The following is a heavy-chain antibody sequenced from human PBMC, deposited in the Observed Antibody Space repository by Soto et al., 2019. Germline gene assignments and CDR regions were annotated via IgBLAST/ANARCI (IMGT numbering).Heavy chain of an antibody. CDR2: IRGSAGNA. D-gene: IGHD3-10*01. V-gene: IGHV3-23*01. J-gene: IGHJ5*02. CDR3: AKHLWFGESVFDP. Sequence: EVQLLESGGGLVQPGGSLRLSCAGTGFTFSSYGMSWVRRAPGKGLEWVSTIRGSAGNANYADSVKGRFTISRDDSTNTVHLQMNSLRPDDTAVYYCAKHLWFGESVFDPWGQGTLVVVSS. CDR1: GFTFSSYG.